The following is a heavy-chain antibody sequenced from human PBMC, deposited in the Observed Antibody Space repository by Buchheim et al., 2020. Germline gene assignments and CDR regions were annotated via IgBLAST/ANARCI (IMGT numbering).Heavy chain of an antibody. Sequence: EVQLVESGGGLVQPGGSLRLSCAASGFTVSSNYMSWVRQAPGKGLEWVSVIYSGGSTYYADSVKGRFTISSDNSKNTLYLQMNSLRAEDTAVYYCARDRWSSGWYYYYGMDVWGQGTT. D-gene: IGHD6-19*01. CDR1: GFTVSSNY. CDR2: IYSGGST. J-gene: IGHJ6*02. CDR3: ARDRWSSGWYYYYGMDV. V-gene: IGHV3-66*01.